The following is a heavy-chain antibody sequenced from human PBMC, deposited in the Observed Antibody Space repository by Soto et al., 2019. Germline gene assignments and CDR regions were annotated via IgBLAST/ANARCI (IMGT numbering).Heavy chain of an antibody. CDR2: ITTRSDYI. D-gene: IGHD5-12*01. CDR3: ARVDGYTYPNDY. Sequence: EVQLVESGGGLVKPGESLRLSCEASGFTFSGYSMNWVRQAPGKGLEWVSSITTRSDYIYYADSLKGRCTITRDNAKNSLYLQMDSLRAEDTAVYYCARVDGYTYPNDYWGQGTLVTVSS. J-gene: IGHJ4*02. V-gene: IGHV3-21*02. CDR1: GFTFSGYS.